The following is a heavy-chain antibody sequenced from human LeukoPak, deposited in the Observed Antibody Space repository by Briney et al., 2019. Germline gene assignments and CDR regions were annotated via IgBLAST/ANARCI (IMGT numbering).Heavy chain of an antibody. D-gene: IGHD5-18*01. CDR1: GFTFSSYA. J-gene: IGHJ4*02. Sequence: GGSLRLSCAASGFTFSSYAMSWVRQAPGKGLEWVSAISGSGGSTYYADSVKGRFTISRDNSKNTLYLQMNSLRAEDTAVYYCAKDLGGRGYSYGIDYWGQGTLVTVSS. CDR3: AKDLGGRGYSYGIDY. V-gene: IGHV3-23*01. CDR2: ISGSGGST.